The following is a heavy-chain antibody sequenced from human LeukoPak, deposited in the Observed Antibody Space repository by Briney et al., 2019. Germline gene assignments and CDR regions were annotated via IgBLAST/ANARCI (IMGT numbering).Heavy chain of an antibody. J-gene: IGHJ4*02. Sequence: PGGSLRLSCAASGFTFSDYGINWVRQAPGKGLEWLSYISSSSSIIYYADSVKGRFTISRDNAKNSLYLQMNSLRDEDTAVYYCARKGYYDSSDYQDYWGQGTLVTVSS. CDR3: ARKGYYDSSDYQDY. V-gene: IGHV3-48*02. CDR1: GFTFSDYG. D-gene: IGHD3-22*01. CDR2: ISSSSSII.